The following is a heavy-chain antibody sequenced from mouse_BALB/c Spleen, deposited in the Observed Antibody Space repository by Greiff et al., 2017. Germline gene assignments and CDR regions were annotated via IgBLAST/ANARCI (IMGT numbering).Heavy chain of an antibody. J-gene: IGHJ1*01. CDR2: IYPGNGDT. V-gene: IGHV1-12*01. Sequence: LQQPGAELVKPGASVKMSCKASGYTFTSYNMHWVKQTPGQGLEWIGAIYPGNGDTSYNQKFKGKATLTADKSSSTAYMQLSSLTSEDSAVYYCAREYYGSSYEGDFDVWGAGTTVTVSS. CDR1: GYTFTSYN. D-gene: IGHD1-1*01. CDR3: AREYYGSSYEGDFDV.